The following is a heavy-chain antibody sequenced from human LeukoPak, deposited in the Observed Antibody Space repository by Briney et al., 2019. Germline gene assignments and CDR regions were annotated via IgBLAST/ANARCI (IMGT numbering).Heavy chain of an antibody. D-gene: IGHD2-21*02. CDR2: IRQDGSEK. CDR1: GFTFSSYW. V-gene: IGHV3-7*03. CDR3: AKTAYCGVDCYSWYFDY. Sequence: GGSLRLSCAASGFTFSSYWMIWVRQAPGKGLEWVANIRQDGSEKYYVASVRGRFTISRDNSKNTLYLQMNSLRAEDTAVYNCAKTAYCGVDCYSWYFDYWGQGTLVTVSS. J-gene: IGHJ4*02.